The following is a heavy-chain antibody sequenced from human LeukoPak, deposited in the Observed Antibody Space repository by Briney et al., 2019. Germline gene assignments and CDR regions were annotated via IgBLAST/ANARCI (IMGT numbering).Heavy chain of an antibody. Sequence: PSETLSLTCTVSGGSISSYYWSWIRQPAGKGLEWIGRIYTSGSTNYNPSLKSRVTMSVDESKNEFSLKLTSVTAADTAVYYCARFHTSSWFFDSWGQGILVTVSS. V-gene: IGHV4-4*07. CDR3: ARFHTSSWFFDS. J-gene: IGHJ4*02. CDR1: GGSISSYY. CDR2: IYTSGST. D-gene: IGHD6-13*01.